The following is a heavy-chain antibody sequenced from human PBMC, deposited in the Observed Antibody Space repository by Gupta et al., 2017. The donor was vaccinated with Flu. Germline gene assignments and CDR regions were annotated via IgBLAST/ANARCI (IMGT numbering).Heavy chain of an antibody. CDR3: GRVGYSSGLFEIDY. CDR1: GGTFSSYA. Sequence: QVQLVQSGAEVKKPGSSVKVSCKASGGTFSSYAISWVRKAPGQGLEWMGGIIPIFGTANYAQKFQGRVTINADKATSTAYMELSSLRSEDTAVYYCGRVGYSSGLFEIDYWGQGTLVTLSS. J-gene: IGHJ4*02. V-gene: IGHV1-69*06. D-gene: IGHD6-19*01. CDR2: IIPIFGTA.